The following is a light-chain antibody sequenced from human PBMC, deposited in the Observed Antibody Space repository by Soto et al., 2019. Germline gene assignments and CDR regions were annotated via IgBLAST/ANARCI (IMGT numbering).Light chain of an antibody. CDR2: GAS. CDR3: QKYNSAPWT. Sequence: DIQMTQSPSSLSASVGDRVTITCRANQGISNFFAWYQQKPGKDPKLLISGASTLQSGVPSRFSGSASGTDFTLTISSLQPGDVATYYCQKYNSAPWTFGQGTKVEIK. V-gene: IGKV1-27*01. CDR1: QGISNF. J-gene: IGKJ1*01.